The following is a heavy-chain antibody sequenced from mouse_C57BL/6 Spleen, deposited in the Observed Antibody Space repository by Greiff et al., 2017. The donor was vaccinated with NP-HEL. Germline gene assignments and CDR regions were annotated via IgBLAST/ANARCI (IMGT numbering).Heavy chain of an antibody. CDR3: ARTGIYYDYDVPDY. Sequence: QVQLQQPGAELVKPGASVKMSCKASGYTFTSYWITWVKQRPGQGLEWIGDIYPGSGSTNYNEKFKSKATLTVDTSSSTAYMQLSSLTSEDSAVYYGARTGIYYDYDVPDYWGQGTTLTVSS. J-gene: IGHJ2*01. CDR1: GYTFTSYW. D-gene: IGHD2-4*01. V-gene: IGHV1-55*01. CDR2: IYPGSGST.